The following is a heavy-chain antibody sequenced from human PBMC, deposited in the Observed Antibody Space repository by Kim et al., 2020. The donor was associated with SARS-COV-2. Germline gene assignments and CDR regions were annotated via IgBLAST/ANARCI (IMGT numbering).Heavy chain of an antibody. V-gene: IGHV3-23*03. J-gene: IGHJ4*02. CDR3: AKDLYYDSSGYGGVYFDY. CDR2: IYSGGSTT. Sequence: GGSLRLSCAASGFTFSSYAMRWVRQAPGKGLEWVSVIYSGGSTTYYADSVKGRFIISRDNSKNTLYLQMNSLRAEDTAVYYCAKDLYYDSSGYGGVYFDYWGQGTLVTVSS. D-gene: IGHD3-22*01. CDR1: GFTFSSYA.